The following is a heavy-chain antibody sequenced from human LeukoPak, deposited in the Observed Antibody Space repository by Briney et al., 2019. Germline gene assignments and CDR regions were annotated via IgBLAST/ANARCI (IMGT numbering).Heavy chain of an antibody. CDR1: RGTFSSYA. CDR2: IIPICRTA. Sequence: SVKVSCKASRGTFSSYAISWVRQAPGQGLEWMGGIIPICRTANYAQKCQGRVTITADESTSTAYMELSSLRSEDTAVYYCARVGGGGRITIFGVVRPYYMDVWGKGTTVTVSS. D-gene: IGHD3-3*01. V-gene: IGHV1-69*13. J-gene: IGHJ6*03. CDR3: ARVGGGGRITIFGVVRPYYMDV.